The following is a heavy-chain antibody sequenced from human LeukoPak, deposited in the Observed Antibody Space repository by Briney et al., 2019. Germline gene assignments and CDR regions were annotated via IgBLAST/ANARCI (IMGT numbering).Heavy chain of an antibody. D-gene: IGHD3-16*01. CDR3: ATADTSLLYYFDY. J-gene: IGHJ4*02. CDR1: GYTLTELS. CDR2: FDPEDGET. Sequence: ALVTVSCKVSGYTLTELSMHWVRQAPGKGLEWMGGFDPEDGETIYAQKFQGRVTMTEDTSTDTAYMELSSLRSEDTAVYYCATADTSLLYYFDYWGQGTLVTVSS. V-gene: IGHV1-24*01.